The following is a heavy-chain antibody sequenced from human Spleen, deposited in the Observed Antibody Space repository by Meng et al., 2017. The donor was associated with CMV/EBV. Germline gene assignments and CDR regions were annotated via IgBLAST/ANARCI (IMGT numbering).Heavy chain of an antibody. J-gene: IGHJ6*02. V-gene: IGHV1-69*08. CDR2: IIPLFGAT. Sequence: SRGPFDSHTVSWVRQAPGQGLEWMGRIIPLFGATLYAQKFQGRVTIRADKSTGTAYVEVNSLRPEDTAVYYCARGGTYSDDYYGMDVWGLGTMVTVSS. CDR3: ARGGTYSDDYYGMDV. D-gene: IGHD1-26*01. CDR1: RGPFDSHT.